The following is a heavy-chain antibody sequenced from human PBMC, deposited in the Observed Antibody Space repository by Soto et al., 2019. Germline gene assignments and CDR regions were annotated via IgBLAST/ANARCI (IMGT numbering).Heavy chain of an antibody. V-gene: IGHV3-23*01. Sequence: GGSLRLSCAASGFTFSSYAMSWVRQAPGKGLEWVSATTGSGYTTYYADSVKGRFTISRDNSKNTLFLQMNSLRPEDTALYYCAKAPRSSPDAFDIWGQGTMVTVSS. CDR3: AKAPRSSPDAFDI. CDR1: GFTFSSYA. J-gene: IGHJ3*02. CDR2: TTGSGYTT. D-gene: IGHD2-2*01.